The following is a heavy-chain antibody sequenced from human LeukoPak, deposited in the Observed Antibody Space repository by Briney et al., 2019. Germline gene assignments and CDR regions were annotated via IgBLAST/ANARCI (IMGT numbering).Heavy chain of an antibody. CDR2: IYTSGST. J-gene: IGHJ4*02. CDR1: GGSFSGYY. V-gene: IGHV4-59*10. D-gene: IGHD1-26*01. CDR3: ARSGGSGTYYDGSFDY. Sequence: PSETLSLTCAVYGGSFSGYYWSWIRQAAGKGLEWIGRIYTSGSTSYNPSLKSRVTMSVDTSKNQFSLKLSSVTAADTAVYYCARSGGSGTYYDGSFDYWGQGTLVTVSS.